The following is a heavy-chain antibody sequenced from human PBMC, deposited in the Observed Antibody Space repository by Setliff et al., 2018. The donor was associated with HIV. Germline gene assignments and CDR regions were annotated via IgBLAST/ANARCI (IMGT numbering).Heavy chain of an antibody. CDR3: TTEDPWLRFGH. V-gene: IGHV3-15*01. CDR2: IKSKTDGGTT. J-gene: IGHJ5*02. Sequence: PGGSLRLSCSASGFTFSSYAMHWVRQAPGQGLEWVGRIKSKTDGGTTDYAAPVKGRFTISRDDSKTTLYLQMNSLKTEDTAVYYCTTEDPWLRFGHWGQGTLVTVSS. D-gene: IGHD5-12*01. CDR1: GFTFSSYA.